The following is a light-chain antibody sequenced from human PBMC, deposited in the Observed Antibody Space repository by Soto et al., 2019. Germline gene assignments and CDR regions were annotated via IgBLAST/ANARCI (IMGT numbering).Light chain of an antibody. CDR1: QSVSSY. J-gene: IGKJ4*01. Sequence: EIEMTQSPCTLYGTQKERFTLSFRASQSVSSYLAWYQQKPGQAPRLLIYDASNRATGTPARFSGSGSGTDFTLTISRLEPEDFAVYYCQQDGSSPLTFGGGTKVDI. CDR3: QQDGSSPLT. V-gene: IGKV3-20*01. CDR2: DAS.